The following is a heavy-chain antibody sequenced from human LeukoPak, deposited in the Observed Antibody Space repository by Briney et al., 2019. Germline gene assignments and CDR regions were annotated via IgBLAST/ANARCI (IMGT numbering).Heavy chain of an antibody. CDR3: VSLDGVYYYHMDV. J-gene: IGHJ6*02. Sequence: PGGSLRLSCAASGFTFNRYWMHWVRQAPGKGLVWVSRISPDGNSATYADSVKGRFTISRDNAKNTLYLQMNSLRAEDSAVYYCVSLDGVYYYHMDVWGQGTLVTVSS. CDR2: ISPDGNSA. CDR1: GFTFNRYW. D-gene: IGHD3/OR15-3a*01. V-gene: IGHV3-74*03.